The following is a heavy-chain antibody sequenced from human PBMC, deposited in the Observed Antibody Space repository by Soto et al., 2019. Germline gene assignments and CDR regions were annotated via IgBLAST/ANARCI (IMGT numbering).Heavy chain of an antibody. CDR2: INSDGSSI. J-gene: IGHJ4*02. CDR1: GFTLRSSW. V-gene: IGHV3-74*01. D-gene: IGHD6-19*01. Sequence: GGSLRLSCAAAGFTLRSSWMHWVRQAPGKGLVWVSRINSDGSSISYADSVKGRFTISRDNAKNTLYLQMKSLRAEDTAVYYCARGFSGLDYWGQGTLVTVSS. CDR3: ARGFSGLDY.